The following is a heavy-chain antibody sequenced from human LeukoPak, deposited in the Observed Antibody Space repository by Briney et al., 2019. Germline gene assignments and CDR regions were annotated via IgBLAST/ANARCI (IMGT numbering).Heavy chain of an antibody. V-gene: IGHV5-51*01. CDR3: ARFAQSSGTYYAAFDY. D-gene: IGHD3-10*01. J-gene: IGHJ4*02. Sequence: GESLQISCQGSGYSFTSYWIGWVRQLPGKGLEWMGIIYPGDSDTRYSPSFQGQVTISADKSISTAYLQWSSLKASDTAMYYCARFAQSSGTYYAAFDYWGQGTLVTVSS. CDR2: IYPGDSDT. CDR1: GYSFTSYW.